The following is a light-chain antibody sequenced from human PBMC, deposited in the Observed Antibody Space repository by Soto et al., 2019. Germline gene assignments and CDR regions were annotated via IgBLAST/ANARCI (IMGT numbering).Light chain of an antibody. CDR3: SSYATSSPYV. Sequence: QSALTQPASVSGSPGQSITISCTGTSSDIGGYNYVSWYQQHPGKVPKLMIYDVTNRPSGVSNRFSGSKSGDTASLTISDLQAEDEADYYCSSYATSSPYVFGTGTQLTVL. CDR2: DVT. V-gene: IGLV2-14*01. CDR1: SSDIGGYNY. J-gene: IGLJ1*01.